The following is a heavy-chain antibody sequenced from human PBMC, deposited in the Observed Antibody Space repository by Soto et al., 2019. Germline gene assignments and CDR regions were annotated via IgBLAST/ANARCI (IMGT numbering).Heavy chain of an antibody. D-gene: IGHD2-21*02. CDR3: ARLQTYCGGDCPRRLYYVDY. J-gene: IGHJ4*02. CDR2: IYYSGST. CDR1: GCSISSYY. Sequence: SETLSLTCTVSGCSISSYYWSWIRQPPGKGLEWIGYIYYSGSTNYNPSLKSRVTISVDTSKNQFSLKLSSVTAADTAVYYCARLQTYCGGDCPRRLYYVDYWGQGTLVTVS. V-gene: IGHV4-59*08.